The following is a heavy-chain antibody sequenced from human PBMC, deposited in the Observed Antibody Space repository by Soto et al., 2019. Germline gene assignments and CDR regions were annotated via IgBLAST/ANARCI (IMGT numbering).Heavy chain of an antibody. CDR2: ISHSGST. CDR3: ARGLQRRFGGYKGLGYHGMDV. Sequence: SETLSLTCAVNGGSFSDYYWSWVRQPPGKGLEWIGEISHSGSTSYNPSLKSRVTISIDTSKNQFSLKLSSVSAADTAMYYCARGLQRRFGGYKGLGYHGMDVWGQGTTGTV. D-gene: IGHD5-12*01. CDR1: GGSFSDYY. J-gene: IGHJ6*02. V-gene: IGHV4-34*01.